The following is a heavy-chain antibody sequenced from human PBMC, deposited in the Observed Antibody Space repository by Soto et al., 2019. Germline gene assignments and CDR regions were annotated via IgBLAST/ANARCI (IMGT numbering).Heavy chain of an antibody. V-gene: IGHV3-30-3*01. D-gene: IGHD3-22*01. CDR2: ISYDGSRK. CDR3: ARGPNYYDSSGYYFADGFDI. J-gene: IGHJ3*02. Sequence: SLRLSCAASGFTFSSYAMHWVRQAADKGLEWVAVISYDGSRKYYADSVKGRLTISRDNSKNTLYLEMNSLRAEDTAVYYCARGPNYYDSSGYYFADGFDIWGRGTMVTVS. CDR1: GFTFSSYA.